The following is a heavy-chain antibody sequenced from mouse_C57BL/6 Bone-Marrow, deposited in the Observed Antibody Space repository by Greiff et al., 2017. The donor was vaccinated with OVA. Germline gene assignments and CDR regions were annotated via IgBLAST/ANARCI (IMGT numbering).Heavy chain of an antibody. Sequence: EVKLQESGGGLVKPGGSLKLSCAASGFTFSSYAMSWVRQTPEKRLEWVATISDGGSYTYYPDNVKGRFTISRDNAKNNRYLQMSHLKSEDTAMYYCARDAYGTRGYFDVWGTGTTVTVSS. CDR1: GFTFSSYA. CDR2: ISDGGSYT. V-gene: IGHV5-4*01. D-gene: IGHD1-1*01. CDR3: ARDAYGTRGYFDV. J-gene: IGHJ1*03.